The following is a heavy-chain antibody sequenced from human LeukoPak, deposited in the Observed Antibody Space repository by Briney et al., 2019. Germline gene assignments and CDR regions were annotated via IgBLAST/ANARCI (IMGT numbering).Heavy chain of an antibody. J-gene: IGHJ5*02. CDR2: ISAYNGNT. Sequence: ASVKVSCKASGYTFTSYGISWVRQAPGQGLEWMGWISAYNGNTNYAQKLRGRVTMTTDTSTGTAYMELRSLRSDDTAVYYCARDRAYYYDSSGYYNNWFDPWGQGTLVTVSS. CDR1: GYTFTSYG. D-gene: IGHD3-22*01. CDR3: ARDRAYYYDSSGYYNNWFDP. V-gene: IGHV1-18*01.